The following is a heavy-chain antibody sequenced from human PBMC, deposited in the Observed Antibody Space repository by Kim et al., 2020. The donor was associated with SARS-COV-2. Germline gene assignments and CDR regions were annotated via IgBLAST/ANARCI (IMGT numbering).Heavy chain of an antibody. CDR2: IKTDGSST. V-gene: IGHV3-74*01. D-gene: IGHD6-13*01. Sequence: GGSLRLSCEASGFTFSSYWMQWVRQPPGKGLVWVSRIKTDGSSTGYADSVKGRFTISRDNAKNTLYLQMNSLTAEDTAVYYCARDTAAGDYWGQGTLVTVSS. J-gene: IGHJ4*02. CDR1: GFTFSSYW. CDR3: ARDTAAGDY.